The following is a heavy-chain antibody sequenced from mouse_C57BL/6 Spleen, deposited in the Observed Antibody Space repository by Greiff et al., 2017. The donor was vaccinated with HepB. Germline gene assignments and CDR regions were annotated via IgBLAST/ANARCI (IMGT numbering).Heavy chain of an antibody. CDR1: GFSLTSYG. V-gene: IGHV2-2*01. Sequence: VKLMESGPGLVQPSQSLSITCTVSGFSLTSYGVHWVRQSPGKGLEWLGVIWSGGSTDYNAAFISRLSISKDNSKSQVFFKMNSLQADDTAIYYCARGGGLDYWGQGTTLTVSS. CDR3: ARGGGLDY. J-gene: IGHJ2*01. CDR2: IWSGGST.